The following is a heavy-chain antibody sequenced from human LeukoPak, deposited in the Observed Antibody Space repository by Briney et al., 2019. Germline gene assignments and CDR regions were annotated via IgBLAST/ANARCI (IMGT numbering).Heavy chain of an antibody. V-gene: IGHV3-30*04. CDR3: ASHAAAGTEWFDP. CDR2: ISYDGSNK. Sequence: PGGSLRLSCAASGFTFSSYAMHWVRQAPGKGLEWVAVISYDGSNKYYADSVKGRFTISRDNSKNTLYLQMNSLRAEDTAVYYCASHAAAGTEWFDPWGQGTLVTVSS. J-gene: IGHJ5*02. D-gene: IGHD6-13*01. CDR1: GFTFSSYA.